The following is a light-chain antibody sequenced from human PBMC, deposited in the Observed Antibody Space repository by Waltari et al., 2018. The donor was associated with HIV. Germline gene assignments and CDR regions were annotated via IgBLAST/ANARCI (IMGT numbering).Light chain of an antibody. Sequence: DIVMTQSPLSLSVTPGQPASISCRSSQSLLHSNGYNYLDWYLQKPGQSPQLLIYLGSNRASGVPDRFSGSGSCTDFTLKISRVEAEDVGVYYCMQARQTLFTFGPGTKVDIK. CDR1: QSLLHSNGYNY. J-gene: IGKJ3*01. CDR2: LGS. CDR3: MQARQTLFT. V-gene: IGKV2-28*01.